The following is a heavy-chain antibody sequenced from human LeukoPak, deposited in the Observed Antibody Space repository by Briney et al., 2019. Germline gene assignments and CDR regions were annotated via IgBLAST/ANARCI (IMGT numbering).Heavy chain of an antibody. V-gene: IGHV4-61*05. D-gene: IGHD6-19*01. Sequence: SETLSLTCTVSGGSISSSSYYWGWIRQPPGKGLEWIGYIYYSGSTNYNPSLKSRVTISVDTSKNQFSLKLSSVTAADTAVYYCARGLNSPWLVRNYYYGMDVWGQGTTVTVSS. CDR3: ARGLNSPWLVRNYYYGMDV. CDR1: GGSISSSSYY. CDR2: IYYSGST. J-gene: IGHJ6*02.